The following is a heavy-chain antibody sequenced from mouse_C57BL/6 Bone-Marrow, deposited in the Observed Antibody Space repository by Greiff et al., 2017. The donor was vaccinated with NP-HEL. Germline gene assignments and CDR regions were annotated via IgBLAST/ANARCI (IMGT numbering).Heavy chain of an antibody. CDR3: ARWLPLSYWYFDV. D-gene: IGHD2-2*01. Sequence: EVQLQQSGPELVKPGASVKMSCKASGYTFTDYNMHWVKQSHGKSLEWIGYINPNNGGTSYNQNFKGKATLTVNKSSSTAYMELRSLTSEDSAVYYCARWLPLSYWYFDVWGTGTTVTVSS. CDR1: GYTFTDYN. J-gene: IGHJ1*03. V-gene: IGHV1-22*01. CDR2: INPNNGGT.